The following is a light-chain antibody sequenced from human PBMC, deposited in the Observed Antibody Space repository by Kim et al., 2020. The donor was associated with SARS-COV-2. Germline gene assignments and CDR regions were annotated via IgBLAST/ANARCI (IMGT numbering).Light chain of an antibody. J-gene: IGKJ2*01. CDR1: QDIGDY. CDR2: DAS. CDR3: QHFGNLPPYT. Sequence: DIQMTQSPSSLSASVGDRVTITCQASQDIGDYLNWYQQKPGKAPKVLINDASNLERGVPSRFSGSGSGTHFTLTINGLQPEDVATYYCQHFGNLPPYTFGQGTKVEI. V-gene: IGKV1-33*01.